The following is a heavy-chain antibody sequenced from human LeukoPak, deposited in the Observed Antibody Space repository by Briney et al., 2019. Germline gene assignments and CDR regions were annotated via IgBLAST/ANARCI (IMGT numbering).Heavy chain of an antibody. CDR3: ARGRRYCSGGSCYSFVWFDP. Sequence: ASVKLSCKASGYTFTSYDLNWDRHAPAQGHERMGWIIPNIGNTGDAKKFQGRVTMTRITSISTDYMELSSLRSEGTAVYYCARGRRYCSGGSCYSFVWFDPWGQGTLVTVSS. J-gene: IGHJ5*02. V-gene: IGHV1-8*01. CDR1: GYTFTSYD. D-gene: IGHD2-15*01. CDR2: IIPNIGNT.